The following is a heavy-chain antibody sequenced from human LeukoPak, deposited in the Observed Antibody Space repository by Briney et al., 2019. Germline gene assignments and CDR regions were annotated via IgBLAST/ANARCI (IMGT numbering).Heavy chain of an antibody. J-gene: IGHJ6*03. CDR3: ARATGKYYYYYMDV. D-gene: IGHD4-11*01. Sequence: SETLSLTCAVYGGSFSGYYWSWIRQPPGKGLEWIGEINHSGSTNYNPSLESRVTISVDTSKNQFSLKLSSVTAADTAVYYCARATGKYYYYYMDVWGKGTTVTVSS. CDR2: INHSGST. V-gene: IGHV4-34*01. CDR1: GGSFSGYY.